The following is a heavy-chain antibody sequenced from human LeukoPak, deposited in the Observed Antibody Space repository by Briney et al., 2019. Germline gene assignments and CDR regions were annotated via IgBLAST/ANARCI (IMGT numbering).Heavy chain of an antibody. D-gene: IGHD3-3*01. CDR1: GGSFSGYY. Sequence: SETLSLTCAVYGGSFSGYYWSWIRQPPGKELEWIGEINHSGSTNYNPSLKSRVTISVDTSKNQFSLKLSSVTAADTAVYYCARRRDFWSGYYYFDYWGQGTLVTVSS. CDR2: INHSGST. CDR3: ARRRDFWSGYYYFDY. J-gene: IGHJ4*02. V-gene: IGHV4-34*01.